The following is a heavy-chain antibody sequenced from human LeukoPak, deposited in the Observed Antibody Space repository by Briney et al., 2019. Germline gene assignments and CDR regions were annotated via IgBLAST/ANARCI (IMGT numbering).Heavy chain of an antibody. CDR3: ARVKYSWSQNMDV. CDR1: GFTFSSYS. CDR2: ISSSSSHI. J-gene: IGHJ6*03. V-gene: IGHV3-21*01. Sequence: GGSLRLSCAASGFTFSSYSMNWVRQAPGKGLEWLSSISSSSSHIYYADSVKGRFTISRDNAKNSLSLQMNSLRAEDTAVYYCARVKYSWSQNMDVWGKGTTVTVSS. D-gene: IGHD5-18*01.